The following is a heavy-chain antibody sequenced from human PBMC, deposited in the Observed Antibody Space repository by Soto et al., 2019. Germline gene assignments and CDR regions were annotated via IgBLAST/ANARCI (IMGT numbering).Heavy chain of an antibody. CDR3: AGKGDYDPPAPLDY. D-gene: IGHD4-17*01. CDR1: GYTLTELS. Sequence: QVQLVQSGAEVKKPGASVKVSCKVSGYTLTELSMHWVRQAPGKGLEWMGGFDPEDGETIYAQKFQGRVTMTEDTATDTAYMELSSLRSEATAVYYCAGKGDYDPPAPLDYWGQGTLVTVSS. V-gene: IGHV1-24*01. CDR2: FDPEDGET. J-gene: IGHJ4*02.